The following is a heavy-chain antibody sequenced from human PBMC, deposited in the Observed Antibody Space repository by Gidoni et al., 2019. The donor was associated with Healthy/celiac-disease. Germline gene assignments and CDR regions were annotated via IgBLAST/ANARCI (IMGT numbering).Heavy chain of an antibody. CDR2: IRSKTDGGTT. J-gene: IGHJ6*02. CDR1: GFTFSNAL. V-gene: IGHV3-15*01. Sequence: EVQLVESGGGLVKPGGSLRLSCPASGFTFSNALMSWVRQAPGKGLEWVGRIRSKTDGGTTDYAAPVKGRFTISRDDSKNTLYLQMNSLKTEDTAVYYCTTGPKYAFYYGMDVWGQGTTVTVSS. CDR3: TTGPKYAFYYGMDV. D-gene: IGHD2-8*01.